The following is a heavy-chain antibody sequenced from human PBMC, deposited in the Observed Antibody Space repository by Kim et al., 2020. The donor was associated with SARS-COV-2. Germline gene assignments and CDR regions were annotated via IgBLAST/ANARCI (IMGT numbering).Heavy chain of an antibody. D-gene: IGHD2-2*01. Sequence: DSGKGRFTISRNNAKNSLDLQMNSLKAEDTALYYCAKDIEWSSTSFWFDPWGQGTLVTVSS. CDR3: AKDIEWSSTSFWFDP. V-gene: IGHV3-9*01. J-gene: IGHJ5*02.